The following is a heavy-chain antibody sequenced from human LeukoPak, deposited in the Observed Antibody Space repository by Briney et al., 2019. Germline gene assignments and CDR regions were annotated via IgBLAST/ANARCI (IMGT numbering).Heavy chain of an antibody. CDR1: GFTFSSYA. Sequence: PGGSLRLSCAASGFTFSSYAMNWVRQAPGKGLEWVSAITGSGGRTYYADSVKGRFTISRDNSKNTLYLQMNSLRAEDTAVYYCAKVLDGSGSYSSHFDYWGQGTLVTVSS. CDR3: AKVLDGSGSYSSHFDY. CDR2: ITGSGGRT. V-gene: IGHV3-23*01. J-gene: IGHJ4*02. D-gene: IGHD3-10*01.